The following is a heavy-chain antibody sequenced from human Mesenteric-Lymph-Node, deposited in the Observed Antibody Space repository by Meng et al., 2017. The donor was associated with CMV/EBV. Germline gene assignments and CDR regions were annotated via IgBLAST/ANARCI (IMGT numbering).Heavy chain of an antibody. V-gene: IGHV1-18*01. D-gene: IGHD3-3*01. CDR2: ISAYNGNT. CDR1: GYSFITYG. Sequence: ASVKVSCKASGYSFITYGISWVRQAPGEGLEWMGWISAYNGNTNYAQKLQGRVTITTDESTSTAYMELSSLRSEDTAVYYCARGRRRITIFGVVIPRDYYYGMDVWGQGTTVTVSS. CDR3: ARGRRRITIFGVVIPRDYYYGMDV. J-gene: IGHJ6*02.